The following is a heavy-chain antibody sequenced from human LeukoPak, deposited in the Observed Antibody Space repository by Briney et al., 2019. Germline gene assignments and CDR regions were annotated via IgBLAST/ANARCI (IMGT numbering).Heavy chain of an antibody. CDR1: GGSFSGYY. D-gene: IGHD3-10*01. V-gene: IGHV4-34*01. CDR3: ARGTRPITMVRNMIWVSGEYCQH. CDR2: INHSGIT. J-gene: IGHJ1*01. Sequence: PSETLSLTCAVYGGSFSGYYWSWIRQPPGKALEWIGEINHSGITNYNPSLKSRDTISVDTSKNQFSLKLSSVTAADTAVYYCARGTRPITMVRNMIWVSGEYCQHWGQGTLVTVSS.